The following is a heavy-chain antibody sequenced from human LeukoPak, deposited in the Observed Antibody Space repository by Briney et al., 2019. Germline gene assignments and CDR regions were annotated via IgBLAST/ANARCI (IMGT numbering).Heavy chain of an antibody. D-gene: IGHD3-22*01. J-gene: IGHJ3*02. CDR3: ASPYYYDNSGYYPNSAFDI. CDR1: GGTISSYY. CDR2: IYTSGST. Sequence: SETLSLTCTVSGGTISSYYWNWIRQPAGKGLEWIGRIYTSGSTNYNPSLKSRVTISVDTSKNQFSLKLSSVTAADTAVYYWASPYYYDNSGYYPNSAFDIWGQGTMVTVSS. V-gene: IGHV4-4*07.